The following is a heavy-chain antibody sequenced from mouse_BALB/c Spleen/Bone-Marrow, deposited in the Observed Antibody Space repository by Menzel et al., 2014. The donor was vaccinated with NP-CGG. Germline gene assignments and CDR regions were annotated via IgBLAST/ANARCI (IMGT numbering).Heavy chain of an antibody. Sequence: QVTLKVSGPGILQPSQTLSLTCSFSGFSLSTYGIGVGWIRQPSGRDLEWLAHIWWTDNKYYNTALKSRLTISEDTSNNQVFLKIASVDTADTATYYCARATMITTDAMDYWGQGTSVTVSS. CDR3: ARATMITTDAMDY. CDR1: GFSLSTYGIG. J-gene: IGHJ4*01. CDR2: IWWTDNK. V-gene: IGHV8-11*01. D-gene: IGHD2-4*01.